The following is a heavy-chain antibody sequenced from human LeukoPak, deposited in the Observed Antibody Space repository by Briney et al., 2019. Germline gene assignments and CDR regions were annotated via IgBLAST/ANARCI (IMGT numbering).Heavy chain of an antibody. CDR3: ARDPLAYSSSWYFGY. CDR2: IIPIFGTA. J-gene: IGHJ4*02. V-gene: IGHV1-69*06. Sequence: SVKVSCKASGGTFNSYAISWVRQAPGQGLEWMGGIIPIFGTANYAQKFQGRVTITADKSTSTAYMELSSLRSEDTAVYYCARDPLAYSSSWYFGYWGQGTLVTVSS. D-gene: IGHD6-13*01. CDR1: GGTFNSYA.